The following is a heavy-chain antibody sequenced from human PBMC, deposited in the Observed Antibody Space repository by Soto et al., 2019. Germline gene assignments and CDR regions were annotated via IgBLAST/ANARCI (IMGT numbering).Heavy chain of an antibody. CDR3: ASTPGPRAPREYYYYGMDV. V-gene: IGHV3-11*01. CDR2: ISSSGSTI. CDR1: GFTFSDYY. J-gene: IGHJ6*02. Sequence: GGSLRLSCAASGFTFSDYYMSWIRQAPGKGLEWVSYISSSGSTIYYADSVKGRFTISRDNAKNSLYLQMNSLRAEDTAVYYCASTPGPRAPREYYYYGMDVWGQGTTVTVSS.